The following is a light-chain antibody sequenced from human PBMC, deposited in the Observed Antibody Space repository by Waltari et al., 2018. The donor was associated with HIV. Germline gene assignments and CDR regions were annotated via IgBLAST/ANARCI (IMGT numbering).Light chain of an antibody. J-gene: IGKJ2*01. Sequence: PPSVSVVPGQTATITCGGSDIGTQSVNWYQQKPGQPPRLLIYSTFTRATGVPARFSGSGSGTEFTLIINTLQSEDFAVYFCHQYSDWPSTFGQGTKLEVK. V-gene: IGKV3-15*01. CDR2: STF. CDR3: HQYSDWPST. CDR1: DIGTQS.